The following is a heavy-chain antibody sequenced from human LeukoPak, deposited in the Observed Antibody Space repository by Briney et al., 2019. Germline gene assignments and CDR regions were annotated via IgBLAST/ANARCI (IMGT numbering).Heavy chain of an antibody. J-gene: IGHJ4*02. D-gene: IGHD6-13*01. Sequence: GGSLRLSCAASGFTFSSYWMSWVRQAPGKGLEWVANIKQDGSEKYYVDSVKGRFTISRDNAKNSLYLQMNSLRAEGTAVYYCAREYSSSRVEGANFDYWGQGTLVTVSS. CDR3: AREYSSSRVEGANFDY. CDR2: IKQDGSEK. CDR1: GFTFSSYW. V-gene: IGHV3-7*01.